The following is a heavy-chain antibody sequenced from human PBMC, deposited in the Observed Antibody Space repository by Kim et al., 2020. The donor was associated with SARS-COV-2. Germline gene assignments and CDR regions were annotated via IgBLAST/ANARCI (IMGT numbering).Heavy chain of an antibody. CDR3: ARVRTMVRGVGAFDI. Sequence: AESVKGRFTISRDNAKNTLYLQMNRLRAEDTAVYYCARVRTMVRGVGAFDIWGQGTMVTVSS. V-gene: IGHV3-74*01. D-gene: IGHD3-10*01. J-gene: IGHJ3*02.